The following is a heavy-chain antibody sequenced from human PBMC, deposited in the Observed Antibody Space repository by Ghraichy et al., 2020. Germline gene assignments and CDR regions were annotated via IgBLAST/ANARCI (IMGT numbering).Heavy chain of an antibody. CDR3: ARGQYSGYDKGGLDP. J-gene: IGHJ5*02. CDR1: GFTFSSYA. D-gene: IGHD5-12*01. V-gene: IGHV3-30-3*01. Sequence: GGSLRLSCAASGFTFSSYAMHWVRQAPGKGLEWVAVISYDGSNKYYADSVKGRFTISRDNSKNTLYLQMNSLRAEDTAVYYCARGQYSGYDKGGLDPWGQGTLVTVSS. CDR2: ISYDGSNK.